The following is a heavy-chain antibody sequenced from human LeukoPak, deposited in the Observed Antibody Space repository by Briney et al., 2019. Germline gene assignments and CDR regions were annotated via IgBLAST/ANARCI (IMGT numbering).Heavy chain of an antibody. CDR2: IYHSGST. Sequence: PSETLSLTCTVSGYSISSGYYWGWIRQPPGKGLEWIGSIYHSGSTYYNPSLKSRVTISVDTSKNQFSLKLSSVTAADTAVYYCARSLDGYNLNWGQGTLVTVSS. CDR3: ARSLDGYNLN. D-gene: IGHD5-24*01. CDR1: GYSISSGYY. J-gene: IGHJ4*02. V-gene: IGHV4-38-2*02.